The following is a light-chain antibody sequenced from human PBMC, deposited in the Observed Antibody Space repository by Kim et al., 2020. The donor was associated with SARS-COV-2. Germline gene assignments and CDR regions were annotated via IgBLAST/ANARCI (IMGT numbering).Light chain of an antibody. CDR3: QQANSFPYT. V-gene: IGKV1-12*01. CDR2: AAS. CDR1: QRINSW. J-gene: IGKJ2*01. Sequence: SGYVGDRVTITCRAGQRINSWLAWYQQKRGKAPNRLIVAASTLQGGVPSRFSGSGSGTDFTLTISSLQPEDSATYYCQQANSFPYTFGQGTKLEI.